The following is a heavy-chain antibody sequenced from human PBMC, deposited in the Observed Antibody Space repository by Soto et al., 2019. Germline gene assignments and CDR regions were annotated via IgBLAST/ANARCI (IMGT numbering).Heavy chain of an antibody. CDR1: GYSFTSHG. D-gene: IGHD3-10*01. J-gene: IGHJ6*03. V-gene: IGHV1-18*01. CDR2: ISASNGDT. CDR3: ARMVRGSNIDYYHYMDV. Sequence: QVRLVQSGAEVKKPGASVKVSCKASGYSFTSHGISWVRQAPGQGLEWMAWISASNGDTNYAQKFQGRVTVTTDTSTSTGYMELRSLRSEDTAVYYCARMVRGSNIDYYHYMDVWGKGTTVTVSS.